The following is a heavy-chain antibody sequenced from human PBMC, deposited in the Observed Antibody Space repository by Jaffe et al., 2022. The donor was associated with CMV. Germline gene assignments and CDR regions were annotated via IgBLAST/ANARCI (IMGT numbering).Heavy chain of an antibody. D-gene: IGHD1-7*01. J-gene: IGHJ5*02. CDR3: ARVLGITGNTYKPHWFDP. CDR1: GGSFSGYY. V-gene: IGHV4-34*01. CDR2: INHSGST. Sequence: QVQLQQWGAGLLKPSETLSLTCAVYGGSFSGYYWSWIRQPPGKGLEWIGEINHSGSTNYNPSLKSRVTISVDTSKNQFSLKLSSVTAADTAVYYCARVLGITGNTYKPHWFDPWGQGTLVTVSS.